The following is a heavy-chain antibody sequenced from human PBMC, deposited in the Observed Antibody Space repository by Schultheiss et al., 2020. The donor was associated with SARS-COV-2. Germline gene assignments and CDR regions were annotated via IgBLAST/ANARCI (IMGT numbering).Heavy chain of an antibody. V-gene: IGHV3-7*01. CDR3: ATDSPNYYDSSGYR. CDR2: IKQDGSEK. CDR1: GFTFSSYW. J-gene: IGHJ4*02. D-gene: IGHD3-22*01. Sequence: GGSLRLSCAASGFTFSSYWMSWVRQAPGKGLEWVANIKQDGSEKYYVDSVKGRFTISRDNAKNSLYLQMNSLRAEDTAVYYCATDSPNYYDSSGYRRGQGTLVTVFS.